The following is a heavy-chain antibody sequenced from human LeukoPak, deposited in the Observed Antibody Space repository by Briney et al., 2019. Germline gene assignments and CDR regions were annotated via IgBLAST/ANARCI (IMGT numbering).Heavy chain of an antibody. CDR2: VYYTGST. D-gene: IGHD6-6*01. J-gene: IGHJ4*02. CDR1: GGSVSNYY. Sequence: PSETLSLTCSVSGGSVSNYYWSCIRQPPGKGLEWIGYVYYTGSTNYNPSLKSRVTMFVDMSKNQFSLRLSSVTAADTAVYYCARHRAYSSSSPFDYWGQGTLVTVSS. CDR3: ARHRAYSSSSPFDY. V-gene: IGHV4-59*08.